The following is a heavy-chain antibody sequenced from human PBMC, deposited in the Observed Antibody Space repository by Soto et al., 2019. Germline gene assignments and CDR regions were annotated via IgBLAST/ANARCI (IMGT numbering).Heavy chain of an antibody. CDR2: INHSGST. Sequence: PSETLSLTCAVYGGSFSGYYWSWIRQPPGKGLEWIGEINHSGSTNYNPSLKSRVTISVDRSKNQFSLKLSSVTAADTAVYYCARGGFGSVDYYYYMDVWGKGTTVTVSS. CDR3: ARGGFGSVDYYYYMDV. D-gene: IGHD3-3*01. V-gene: IGHV4-34*01. CDR1: GGSFSGYY. J-gene: IGHJ6*03.